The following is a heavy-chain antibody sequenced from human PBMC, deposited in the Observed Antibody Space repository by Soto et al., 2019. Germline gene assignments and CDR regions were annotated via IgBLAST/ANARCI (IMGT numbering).Heavy chain of an antibody. D-gene: IGHD3-22*01. V-gene: IGHV4-61*01. CDR3: ARVSRWGSGYDH. CDR1: GDSVNIGSYY. Sequence: QVQLQESGPGLVKPSETLSLTCTVSGDSVNIGSYYWSRIRQPPGKGLEWIGYIYYTGTTNYNPSLKSRVTISVYTSKNQFSLKLSSVTAADTAMYYCARVSRWGSGYDHWGQGTLVTVSS. J-gene: IGHJ5*02. CDR2: IYYTGTT.